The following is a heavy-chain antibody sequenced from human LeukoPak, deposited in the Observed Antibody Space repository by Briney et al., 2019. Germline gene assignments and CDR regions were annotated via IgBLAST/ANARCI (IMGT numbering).Heavy chain of an antibody. J-gene: IGHJ6*03. CDR1: GGSISRSSYY. CDR2: IFYSGST. Sequence: SETLSLTCTVSGGSISRSSYYWGWIRQPPGKELEWIGNIFYSGSTYYNPSLKSRVTISVDTSKNQFSLKLSSVTAADTAVYYCARNKGSGYYTGIFYYYMGVWGKGTTVTVSS. V-gene: IGHV4-39*07. CDR3: ARNKGSGYYTGIFYYYMGV. D-gene: IGHD3-3*01.